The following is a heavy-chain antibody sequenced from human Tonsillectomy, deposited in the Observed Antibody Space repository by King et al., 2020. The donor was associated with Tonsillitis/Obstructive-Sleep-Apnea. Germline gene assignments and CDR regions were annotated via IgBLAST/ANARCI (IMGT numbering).Heavy chain of an antibody. CDR2: INHSGST. J-gene: IGHJ2*01. D-gene: IGHD2-15*01. CDR1: GGSFSGYY. CDR3: AILVAATPRYWYFDL. V-gene: IGHV4-34*01. Sequence: VQLQQWGAGLLKPSETLSLTCAVYGGSFSGYYWSWVRQPPGKGLEWIGEINHSGSTNYNPSLKSRVTISVDTSKNQFSLKLSSVTAADTAVYYCAILVAATPRYWYFDLWGRGTLVTVSS.